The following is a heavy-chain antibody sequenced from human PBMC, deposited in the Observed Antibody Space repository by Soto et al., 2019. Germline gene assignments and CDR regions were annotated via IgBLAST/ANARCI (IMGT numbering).Heavy chain of an antibody. CDR3: ARFLYGSGSYFPYGMDV. V-gene: IGHV2-70*01. J-gene: IGHJ6*02. CDR1: GFSLSTSGMC. Sequence: SGPTLVNPTQTLTLTCTFSGFSLSTSGMCVSWIRQPPGKALEWLALIDWDDDKYYSTSLKTRLTISKDTSKNQVVLTMTNMDPVDTATYYCARFLYGSGSYFPYGMDVWGQGTTVTVSS. CDR2: IDWDDDK. D-gene: IGHD3-10*01.